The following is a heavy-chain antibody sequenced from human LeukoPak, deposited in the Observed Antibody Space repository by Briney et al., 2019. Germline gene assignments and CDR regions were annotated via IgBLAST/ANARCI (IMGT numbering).Heavy chain of an antibody. CDR2: IHYTGAT. CDR1: GGPFRGYY. CDR3: ARGVLGPYYFDL. V-gene: IGHV4-34*01. Sequence: AETLSLTGAVYGGPFRGYYRSWIRQPPGKGLEWIGEIHYTGATNYKPSLKSRVTISGDPSKNQVSLRVRSVTAADTAVYYCARGVLGPYYFDLWGRGTLVTVSS. D-gene: IGHD7-27*01. J-gene: IGHJ2*01.